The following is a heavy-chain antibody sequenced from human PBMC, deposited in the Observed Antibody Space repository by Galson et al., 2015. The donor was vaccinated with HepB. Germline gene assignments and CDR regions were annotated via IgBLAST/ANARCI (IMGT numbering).Heavy chain of an antibody. Sequence: SLRLSCAASGFTFSNYGMHWVRQAPGKGLEWVAVIWSDGTYKFYADSVKGRFTISRDNSKNTLYLQVNSLRAEDTAVYYCAGDLGDFWSGYNFDYWGQGTLVTVSS. D-gene: IGHD3-3*01. CDR2: IWSDGTYK. J-gene: IGHJ4*02. V-gene: IGHV3-33*01. CDR3: AGDLGDFWSGYNFDY. CDR1: GFTFSNYG.